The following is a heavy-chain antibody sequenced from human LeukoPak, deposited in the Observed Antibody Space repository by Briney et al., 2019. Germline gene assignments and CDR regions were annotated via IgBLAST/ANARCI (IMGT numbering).Heavy chain of an antibody. D-gene: IGHD2-2*01. CDR3: ARANHCSSTSCYYGMDV. V-gene: IGHV3-30-3*01. CDR1: GFTFSSYA. J-gene: IGHJ6*02. Sequence: PGGSLRLSCAASGFTFSSYAMHWVRQAPGKGLEWVAVISYDGSNKYYADSVKGRFTISRDNSKNTLYLQMNSLRAEDTAVYYCARANHCSSTSCYYGMDVWGQGTTVTVSS. CDR2: ISYDGSNK.